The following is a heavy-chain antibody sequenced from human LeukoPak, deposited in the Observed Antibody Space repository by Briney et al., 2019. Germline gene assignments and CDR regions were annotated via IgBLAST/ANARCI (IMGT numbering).Heavy chain of an antibody. J-gene: IGHJ4*02. V-gene: IGHV4-59*01. CDR2: IYYSGST. D-gene: IGHD3-10*01. Sequence: SQTLSLTCTVSGDSISSYYWRWIQQPPGKGLEWIGYIYYSGSTNYNPSLKSRVTISVDTSKNQFSLKLSSVTAADTAVYYCARDRYGSGGDWGQGTLVTVSS. CDR3: ARDRYGSGGD. CDR1: GDSISSYY.